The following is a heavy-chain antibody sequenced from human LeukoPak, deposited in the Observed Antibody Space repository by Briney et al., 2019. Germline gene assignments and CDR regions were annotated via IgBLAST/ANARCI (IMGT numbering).Heavy chain of an antibody. J-gene: IGHJ4*02. V-gene: IGHV1-2*04. D-gene: IGHD3-10*01. CDR2: INPNSGGT. Sequence: ASVKVSCKASGYTFTGYYMHWVRQAPGQGLEWMGWINPNSGGTNYAQKFQGWVTMTRDTSISTAYMKLSRLRSDDTAVYYCARDRDYYGSGSLDYWGQGTLVTVSS. CDR1: GYTFTGYY. CDR3: ARDRDYYGSGSLDY.